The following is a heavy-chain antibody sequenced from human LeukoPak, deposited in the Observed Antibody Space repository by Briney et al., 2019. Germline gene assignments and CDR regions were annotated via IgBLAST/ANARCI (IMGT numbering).Heavy chain of an antibody. V-gene: IGHV3-30-3*01. CDR1: GFTFSSYA. Sequence: PGRSVRLSCAASGFTFSSYAMHWVRQAPGKGLEWVAVISYDGSNKYYADSVKGRFTISRDNSKNTLYLQMNSLRAEDTAVYYCARDRGGGLEMYYFDYWGQGTLVTVSS. CDR2: ISYDGSNK. CDR3: ARDRGGGLEMYYFDY. D-gene: IGHD3/OR15-3a*01. J-gene: IGHJ4*02.